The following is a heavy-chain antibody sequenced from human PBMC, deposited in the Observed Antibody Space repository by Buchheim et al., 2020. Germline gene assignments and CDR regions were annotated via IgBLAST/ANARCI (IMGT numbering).Heavy chain of an antibody. V-gene: IGHV3-23*01. D-gene: IGHD6-6*01. J-gene: IGHJ4*02. CDR1: GFTFSNYV. CDR3: VKGSSSSRPYYFDY. CDR2: LTGSSGDT. Sequence: EVQLLESGGALVQPGGSLRLSCAASGFTFSNYVMSWVRQAPGKGLEWISALTGSSGDTYSADSVKGRFTLSRDNSGNTLYLQMNRLRADDAAIYYCVKGSSSSRPYYFDYWGQGTL.